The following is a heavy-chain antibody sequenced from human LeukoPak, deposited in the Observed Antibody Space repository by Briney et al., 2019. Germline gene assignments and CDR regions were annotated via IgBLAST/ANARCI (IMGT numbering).Heavy chain of an antibody. V-gene: IGHV4-4*07. CDR3: ARVYYYDSSGYSLSAFDI. Sequence: SETLSLTCTVSGGSISSYYWSWIRQPAGKGLEWIGRIYTSGSTNYNPSLKSRVTISVDTSKNQFSLKLSSVTAADTAVYYCARVYYYDSSGYSLSAFDIWGQGTMVTVSS. J-gene: IGHJ3*02. CDR1: GGSISSYY. D-gene: IGHD3-22*01. CDR2: IYTSGST.